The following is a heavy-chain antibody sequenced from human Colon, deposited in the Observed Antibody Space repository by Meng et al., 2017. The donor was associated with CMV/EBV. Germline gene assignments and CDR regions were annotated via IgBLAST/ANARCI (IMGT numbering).Heavy chain of an antibody. J-gene: IGHJ4*02. Sequence: ASVKVSCKASGYTLTTYYMHWVRQAPGQGLEWMGMIDPSGSRTTYAQKFQGRVTMTKDMSTSTVYIEVGSLASDDTAVYYCARDPGLGWSDYWGQGTLVTVSS. CDR2: IDPSGSRT. D-gene: IGHD2-15*01. V-gene: IGHV1-46*01. CDR1: GYTLTTYY. CDR3: ARDPGLGWSDY.